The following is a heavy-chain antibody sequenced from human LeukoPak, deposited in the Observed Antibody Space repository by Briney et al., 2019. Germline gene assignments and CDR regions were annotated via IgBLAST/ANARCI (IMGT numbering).Heavy chain of an antibody. D-gene: IGHD2-2*01. CDR3: ARGPRSLQHIVVVPVALPDY. Sequence: ASVKVSCKASGYTFTSYDINWVRQATGQGLEWMGWMNPNSGNTGYAQKFQGRVTMTRNTSISTAYMELSSLRSEDTAVYYCARGPRSLQHIVVVPVALPDYWGQGTLVTVSS. CDR1: GYTFTSYD. V-gene: IGHV1-8*01. CDR2: MNPNSGNT. J-gene: IGHJ4*02.